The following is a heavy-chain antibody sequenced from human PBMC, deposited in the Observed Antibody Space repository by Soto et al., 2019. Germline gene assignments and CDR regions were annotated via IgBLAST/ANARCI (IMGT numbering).Heavy chain of an antibody. CDR3: ARAEVRYFDWKI. CDR2: ISAYNGNT. D-gene: IGHD3-9*01. J-gene: IGHJ3*02. Sequence: QVQLVQSGAEVQKPGASVKVSCKASGYTFTSYGITWVRQAPGQGLEWMGWISAYNGNTNYAQKLQGRVTMTTDTSTSTADMELRSRRSDDTAVYYCARAEVRYFDWKIWGQGTMVTVSS. V-gene: IGHV1-18*01. CDR1: GYTFTSYG.